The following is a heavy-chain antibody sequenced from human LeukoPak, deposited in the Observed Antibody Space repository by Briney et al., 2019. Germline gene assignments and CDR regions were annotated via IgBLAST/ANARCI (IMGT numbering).Heavy chain of an antibody. J-gene: IGHJ4*02. CDR3: TQDVSNGYRSVNFDC. CDR1: GFTFSNYG. CDR2: ISYDETNK. D-gene: IGHD6-19*01. V-gene: IGHV3-30*18. Sequence: GGSLRLSCVASGFTFSNYGMHWVRQAPGKGLEWVAVISYDETNKYYTESVKGRFTISRDQSKNTLYLQMNSLRVEDTAVYYCTQDVSNGYRSVNFDCWGQGILVTVSS.